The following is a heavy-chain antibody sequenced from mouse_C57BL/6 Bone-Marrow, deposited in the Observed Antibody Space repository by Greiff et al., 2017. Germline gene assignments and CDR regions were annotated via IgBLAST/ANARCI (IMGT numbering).Heavy chain of an antibody. D-gene: IGHD2-4*01. J-gene: IGHJ1*03. V-gene: IGHV5-17*01. CDR3: AWEYDYHWYFDV. Sequence: EVQVVESGGGLVKPGGSLKLSCAASGFTFSDSGMHWVLQAPEQGLEWVAYISSGSSTIYYADTVKGRFTISRDNAKNTLFLQMTSLRSEDTAMYYCAWEYDYHWYFDVWGTGTTVTVSS. CDR2: ISSGSSTI. CDR1: GFTFSDSG.